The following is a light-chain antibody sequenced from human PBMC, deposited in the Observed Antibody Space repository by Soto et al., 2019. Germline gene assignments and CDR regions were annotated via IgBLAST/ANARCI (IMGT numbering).Light chain of an antibody. CDR1: QSVSNNY. J-gene: IGKJ1*01. Sequence: TQSADTMSLSPGERATLSCRASQSVSNNYLAWYQQKPGQAPRLLIYGASNRATGIPDRFSGSGSGTDFTLTISRLEPEDFAVYYCQQYGSSGTFGQGTKVDIK. CDR3: QQYGSSGT. V-gene: IGKV3-20*01. CDR2: GAS.